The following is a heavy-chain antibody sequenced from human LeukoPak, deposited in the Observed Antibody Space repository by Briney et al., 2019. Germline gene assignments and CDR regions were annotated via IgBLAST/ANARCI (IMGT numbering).Heavy chain of an antibody. J-gene: IGHJ5*02. CDR1: GGSISSYY. D-gene: IGHD5-12*01. CDR3: ARDTPWLSKRGYNWFDP. CDR2: IYYSGST. Sequence: SETLSLTCTVSGGSISSYYWSWIRQPPGKGLEWIGYIYYSGSTNYNPSLKSRVTISVDTSKNQFSLKLSSVTAADTAVYYCARDTPWLSKRGYNWFDPWGQGTLVTVSS. V-gene: IGHV4-59*01.